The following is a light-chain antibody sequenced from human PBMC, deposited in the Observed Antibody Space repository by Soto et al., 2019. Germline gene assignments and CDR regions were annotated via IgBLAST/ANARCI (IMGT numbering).Light chain of an antibody. CDR2: GAS. V-gene: IGKV3-15*01. CDR3: QQYNDWPPA. J-gene: IGKJ4*01. Sequence: ETVMTQSPATLSLSPGERATLSCRASQSVSTELVWYQQKPGQAPRFLIYGASTRATGIPARFRGSGSGTEFTLTIDSLQSEDFAVYHCQQYNDWPPAFGGGTKVEIK. CDR1: QSVSTE.